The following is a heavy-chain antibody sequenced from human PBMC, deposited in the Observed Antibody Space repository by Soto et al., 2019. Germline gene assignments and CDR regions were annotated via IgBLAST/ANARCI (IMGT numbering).Heavy chain of an antibody. Sequence: PSETLSLTCAVSGGSISSGGYSGSWIRQPPGKGLEWIGYIYHSGSTYYNPSLKSRVTISVDRSKNQFSLKLSSVTAADTAVYYCARAADPQGNFDYWGQGTLVTVSS. V-gene: IGHV4-30-2*01. J-gene: IGHJ4*02. CDR1: GGSISSGGYS. D-gene: IGHD3-10*01. CDR3: ARAADPQGNFDY. CDR2: IYHSGST.